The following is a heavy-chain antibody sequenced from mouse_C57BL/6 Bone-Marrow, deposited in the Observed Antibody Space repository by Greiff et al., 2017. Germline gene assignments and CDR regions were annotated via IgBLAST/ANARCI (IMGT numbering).Heavy chain of an antibody. CDR3: ARRGYYDYYAMDD. Sequence: VQLQQPGAELVRPGSSVKLSCKASGYTFTSYWMHWVKQRPRQGLEWIGNIDPSDSETNYNQKFKDKATLTVDKSSSTAYMQLSSLTSADSAVYYCARRGYYDYYAMDDWGQGTSVTVSS. J-gene: IGHJ4*01. D-gene: IGHD1-1*02. CDR1: GYTFTSYW. CDR2: IDPSDSET. V-gene: IGHV1-52*01.